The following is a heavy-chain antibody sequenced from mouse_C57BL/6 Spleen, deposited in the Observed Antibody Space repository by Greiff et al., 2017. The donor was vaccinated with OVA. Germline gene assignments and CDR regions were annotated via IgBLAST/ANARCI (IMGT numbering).Heavy chain of an antibody. Sequence: VQLQQSGPELVKPGASVKISCKASGYAFSSSWMNWVKQRPGKGLEWIGRIYPGDGDTNYNEKFKGKATLTADKSSSTAYMQLSSLTSEDSAVYFCASGYSNYGFAMDYWGQGTSVTVSS. D-gene: IGHD2-5*01. CDR3: ASGYSNYGFAMDY. CDR1: GYAFSSSW. CDR2: IYPGDGDT. J-gene: IGHJ4*01. V-gene: IGHV1-82*01.